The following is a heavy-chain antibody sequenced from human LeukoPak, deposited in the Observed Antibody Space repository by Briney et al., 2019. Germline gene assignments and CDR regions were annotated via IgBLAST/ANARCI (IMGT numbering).Heavy chain of an antibody. Sequence: PSETLSLTCTVSGGSISSYYWSWIRQPPGKGLEWIGYIYYSGSTNSNPSLKSRVTISVDRYKTQFSLNLSSVTAADTAVFYCARHRDSSGWYSAFDYWGQGTLVTVSS. CDR1: GGSISSYY. V-gene: IGHV4-59*08. CDR2: IYYSGST. D-gene: IGHD6-19*01. J-gene: IGHJ4*02. CDR3: ARHRDSSGWYSAFDY.